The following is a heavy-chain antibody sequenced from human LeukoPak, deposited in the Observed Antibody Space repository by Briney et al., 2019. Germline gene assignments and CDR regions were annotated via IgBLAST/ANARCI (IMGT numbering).Heavy chain of an antibody. Sequence: AASVKVSCKASGGTFSSYAISWVRQAPGQGLEWMGRIIPILGIANHAQKFQGRVTITADKSTSTAYMELSSLRSEDTAVYYCARVGYYDSSGYYGGSSDYWGQGTLVTVSS. J-gene: IGHJ4*02. D-gene: IGHD3-22*01. CDR2: IIPILGIA. V-gene: IGHV1-69*04. CDR1: GGTFSSYA. CDR3: ARVGYYDSSGYYGGSSDY.